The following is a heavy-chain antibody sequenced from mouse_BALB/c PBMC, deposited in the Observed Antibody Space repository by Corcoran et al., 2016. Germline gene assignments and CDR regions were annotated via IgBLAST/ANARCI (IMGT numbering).Heavy chain of an antibody. Sequence: EVQLQQSGAELVKPGATVKLSCTASGFNIKDTYMHWVRQRPEQGLEWIGRIDPANGNTKYDPKFQGKATITADTSSNTAYLQLSSLTSEDTAVYYCARWDWYFDVWGAGTTVTVSS. J-gene: IGHJ1*01. CDR2: IDPANGNT. CDR1: GFNIKDTY. V-gene: IGHV14-3*02. CDR3: ARWDWYFDV.